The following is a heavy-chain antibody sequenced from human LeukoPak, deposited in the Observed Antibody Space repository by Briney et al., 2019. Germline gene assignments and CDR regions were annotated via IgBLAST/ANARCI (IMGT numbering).Heavy chain of an antibody. CDR2: ISGSGGST. Sequence: GGSLRLSCAASGFTFDEYAMHWVRQAPGKGLEWVSAISGSGGSTYYADSVKGRFTISRDNSKNTLYLQMNSLRAEDTAVYYCAKQWLVPYYFDYWGQGTLVTVSS. CDR3: AKQWLVPYYFDY. CDR1: GFTFDEYA. D-gene: IGHD6-19*01. J-gene: IGHJ4*02. V-gene: IGHV3-23*01.